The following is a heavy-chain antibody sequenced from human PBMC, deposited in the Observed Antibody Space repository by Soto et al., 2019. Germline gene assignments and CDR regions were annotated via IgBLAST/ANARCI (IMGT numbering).Heavy chain of an antibody. CDR2: ISSSSSYI. J-gene: IGHJ4*02. CDR3: ARVHSSSPPR. CDR1: GFTFSSYS. D-gene: IGHD6-13*01. Sequence: EVQLVESGGGLVKPGGSLRLSCAASGFTFSSYSMNWVRQAPGKGLEWVSSISSSSSYIYYADSVKGRFTISRDNAKNSLYLQINSLRAEDTAVYYCARVHSSSPPRWGQGTLVTVSS. V-gene: IGHV3-21*01.